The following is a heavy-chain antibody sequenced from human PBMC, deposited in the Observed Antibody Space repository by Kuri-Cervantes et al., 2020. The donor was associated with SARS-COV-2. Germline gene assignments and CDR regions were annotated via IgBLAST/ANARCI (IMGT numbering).Heavy chain of an antibody. CDR1: GFTFSSYS. Sequence: GESLKISCAASGFTFSSYSMNWVRQAPGKGLEWVSCISSSSSYIYYADSVKGRFTISRDNAKNSLYLQMNSLRAEDTAVYYRARDSSSGWFSYWGQGTLVTVSS. J-gene: IGHJ4*02. CDR3: ARDSSSGWFSY. CDR2: ISSSSSYI. V-gene: IGHV3-21*01. D-gene: IGHD6-19*01.